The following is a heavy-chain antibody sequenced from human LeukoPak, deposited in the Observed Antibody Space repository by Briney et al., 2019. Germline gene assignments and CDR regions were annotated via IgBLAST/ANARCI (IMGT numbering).Heavy chain of an antibody. D-gene: IGHD1-26*01. CDR1: GFTFSNYA. J-gene: IGHJ4*02. CDR3: ARPQSKWELLSYFDY. Sequence: GGSLRLSCAASGFTFSNYAMHWVRQAPGKGLEWVAVISYDGSNKYYTDSVKGRFTISTDNSKNTLYLQMSSLRAEDTSMYYCARPQSKWELLSYFDYWGQGTLVTVSS. V-gene: IGHV3-30-3*01. CDR2: ISYDGSNK.